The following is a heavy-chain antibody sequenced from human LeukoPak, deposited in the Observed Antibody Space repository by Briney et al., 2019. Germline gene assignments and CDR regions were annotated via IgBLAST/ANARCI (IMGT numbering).Heavy chain of an antibody. CDR2: ISRNGGDT. CDR1: GFNFSSYA. CDR3: ARIPEY. Sequence: GGSLRLSCTASGFNFSSYAMHWVRQGPGKGLEFVSAISRNGGDTSYGNSVRGRFIISRDNSKNTVYLQMGSLRPEDAGVYYCARIPEYWGQGTLVAVSS. J-gene: IGHJ4*02. V-gene: IGHV3-64*01.